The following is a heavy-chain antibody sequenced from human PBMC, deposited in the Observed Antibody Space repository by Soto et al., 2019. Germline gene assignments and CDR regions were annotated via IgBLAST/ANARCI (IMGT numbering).Heavy chain of an antibody. J-gene: IGHJ4*02. CDR1: GGSICSYY. D-gene: IGHD3-22*01. CDR2: IYYSGST. V-gene: IGHV4-59*01. CDR3: ARAHYYDSSGYPVAGAY. Sequence: SETLSLTGTVSGGSICSYYWSWIRQPPGKGLEWIGYIYYSGSTNYNPSLKSRVTISVDTSKNQFSLKLSSVTAADTAVYYCARAHYYDSSGYPVAGAYWGQGTLVNAS.